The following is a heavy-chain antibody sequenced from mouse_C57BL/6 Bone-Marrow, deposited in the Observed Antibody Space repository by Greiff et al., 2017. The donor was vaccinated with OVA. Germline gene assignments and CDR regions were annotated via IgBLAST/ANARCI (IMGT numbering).Heavy chain of an antibody. CDR2: IYPGSGST. CDR1: GYTFTSYW. D-gene: IGHD2-1*01. J-gene: IGHJ4*01. V-gene: IGHV1-55*01. Sequence: QVQLRQPGAELVKPGASVKMSCKASGYTFTSYWITWVKQRPGQGLEWIGDIYPGSGSTNYNEKFKSKATLTVDTSSSTAYMQLSSLTSEDSAVYYCAREEPSYGKGIYYAMDYWGQGTSVTVSS. CDR3: AREEPSYGKGIYYAMDY.